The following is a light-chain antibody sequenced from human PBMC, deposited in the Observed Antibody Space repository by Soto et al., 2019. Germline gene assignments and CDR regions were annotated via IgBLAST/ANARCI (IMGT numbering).Light chain of an antibody. CDR3: QQSFSTPPK. Sequence: DLQRTQSPSSLSPSPGALATITCQASQSISSFLTWYQQKAGKAPKLLIYAASSLQSGVPSRFSGSGSGTDFTLTISSLQPEDFASYYCQQSFSTPPKFGQGTKVDIK. V-gene: IGKV1-39*01. CDR1: QSISSF. CDR2: AAS. J-gene: IGKJ1*01.